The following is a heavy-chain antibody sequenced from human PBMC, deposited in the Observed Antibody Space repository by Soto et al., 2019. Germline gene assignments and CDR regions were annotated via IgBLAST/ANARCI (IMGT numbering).Heavy chain of an antibody. J-gene: IGHJ4*02. D-gene: IGHD2-2*01. CDR2: IYHSGST. V-gene: IGHV4-30-2*01. CDR3: ARGTLYCSSTSCSPQYFDY. Sequence: QLQLQESGSGLVKPSQTLSLTCAVSGGSISSGGYSWSWIRQPPGKGLEWIGYIYHSGSTYYNPSLKSRVTISVDRSKNQFSLKLRSVTAADTAVYYCARGTLYCSSTSCSPQYFDYWGQGTLVTVSS. CDR1: GGSISSGGYS.